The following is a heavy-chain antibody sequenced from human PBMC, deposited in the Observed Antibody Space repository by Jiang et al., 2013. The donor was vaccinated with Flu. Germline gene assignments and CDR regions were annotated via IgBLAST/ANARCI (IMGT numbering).Heavy chain of an antibody. CDR2: TYYRSKWYN. D-gene: IGHD6-13*01. J-gene: IGHJ4*02. V-gene: IGHV6-1*01. CDR1: AA. Sequence: AAWNWIRQSPSRGLEWLGRTYYRSKWYNDYAVSVKSRITINPDTSKNQFSLQLNSVTPEDTAVYYCARENSSSWYSYFDYWGQGTLVTVSS. CDR3: ARENSSSWYSYFDY.